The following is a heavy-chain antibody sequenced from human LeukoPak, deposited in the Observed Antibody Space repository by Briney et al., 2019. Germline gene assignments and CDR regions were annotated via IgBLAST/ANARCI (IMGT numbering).Heavy chain of an antibody. CDR2: ISTSSSTI. J-gene: IGHJ6*03. CDR3: ARGGYGDYRYYYYYMDV. CDR1: GFTFSDYT. V-gene: IGHV3-48*04. D-gene: IGHD4-17*01. Sequence: PGGSLRLSCAVSGFTFSDYTMTWVRQAPGKGLEWVSYISTSSSTIYYADSVKGRFTISRDNAKNALYLQMNSLRAEDTAVYYCARGGYGDYRYYYYYMDVWGKGTTVTVSS.